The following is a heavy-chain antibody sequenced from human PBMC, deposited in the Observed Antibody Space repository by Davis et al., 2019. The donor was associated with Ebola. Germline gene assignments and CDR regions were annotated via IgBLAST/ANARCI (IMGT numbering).Heavy chain of an antibody. Sequence: ASVKVSCKASGYRFTSYYMHWVRQAPGQGLEWMGIINPITGGTSYAQNFQVRVNMTRDTSTSTVYMELISLRSEDTAVYYCAREGGRYYVSSGYVFDIWGQGTMVKVSS. CDR1: GYRFTSYY. CDR2: INPITGGT. V-gene: IGHV1-46*01. J-gene: IGHJ3*02. CDR3: AREGGRYYVSSGYVFDI. D-gene: IGHD3-22*01.